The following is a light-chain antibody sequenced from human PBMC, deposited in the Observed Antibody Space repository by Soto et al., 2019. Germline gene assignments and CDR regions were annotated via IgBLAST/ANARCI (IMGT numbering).Light chain of an antibody. CDR1: SSNIGAGYD. CDR3: QSYDSSLSGSVV. J-gene: IGLJ2*01. V-gene: IGLV1-40*01. Sequence: QSVLTQPPSVSGAPGQRVTISCTGSSSNIGAGYDVHWYQQLPGTAPKLLIYGNTNRPSGVPDRFSGSKSGTSASLAITGLQAEDEADYYCQSYDSSLSGSVVFGEGTKLTV. CDR2: GNT.